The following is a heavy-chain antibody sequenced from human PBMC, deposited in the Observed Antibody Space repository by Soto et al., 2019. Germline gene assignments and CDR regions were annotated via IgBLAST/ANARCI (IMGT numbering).Heavy chain of an antibody. CDR2: IYSGGST. V-gene: IGHV3-53*04. CDR3: ARDFRPPYGARHFDY. Sequence: EVQLVESGGGLVQPGGSLRLSCAASGFTVSSNYMSWVRQAPGKGLEWVSVIYSGGSTYYADSVKGRFTISRHNSKNTLYLLMNSLRAEDTAVYYCARDFRPPYGARHFDYWGQGTLVTVSS. D-gene: IGHD4-17*01. J-gene: IGHJ4*02. CDR1: GFTVSSNY.